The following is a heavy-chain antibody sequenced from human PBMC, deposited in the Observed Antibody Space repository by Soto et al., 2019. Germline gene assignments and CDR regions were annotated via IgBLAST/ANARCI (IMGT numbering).Heavy chain of an antibody. Sequence: PGGSLRLSCAASGFTFSSYAMSWVRQAPGKGLEWVSAISGSGGSTYYADSVKGRFTISRDNSKSTLYLQMNSLRAEDTAVYYCARYAYSSGWHYFDYWGQGTLVTVS. CDR3: ARYAYSSGWHYFDY. CDR2: ISGSGGST. J-gene: IGHJ4*02. D-gene: IGHD6-19*01. CDR1: GFTFSSYA. V-gene: IGHV3-23*01.